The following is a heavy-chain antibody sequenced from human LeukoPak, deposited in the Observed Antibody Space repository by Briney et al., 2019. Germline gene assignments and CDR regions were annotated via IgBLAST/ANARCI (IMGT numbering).Heavy chain of an antibody. CDR3: ARPQDHGGNVENFDI. V-gene: IGHV1-2*02. J-gene: IGHJ3*02. D-gene: IGHD4-23*01. CDR2: INPNSGGT. CDR1: GYIFTAYY. Sequence: ASVTVSCKASGYIFTAYYIHWVRQAPGQGLEWMGWINPNSGGTNYALKFRGRVTMTRDTSISTASMELSRLISDDTAAYYCARPQDHGGNVENFDIWGQGTMVTVSS.